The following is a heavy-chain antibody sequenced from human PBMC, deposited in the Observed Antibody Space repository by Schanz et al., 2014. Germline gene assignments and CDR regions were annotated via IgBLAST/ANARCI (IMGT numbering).Heavy chain of an antibody. CDR2: ISSGGNP. J-gene: IGHJ4*02. Sequence: EVHLLASGGGLVQPGGSLRLSCAASGFTFSSYAMSWVRQAPGKGLEWVSSISSGGNPYYANSVKGRFGISRDNSENTLDLQMSSLRVEDTAVYYCAKDPRGDKNDRAYYFDYGGQGTLVSVAS. D-gene: IGHD3-10*01. CDR1: GFTFSSYA. CDR3: AKDPRGDKNDRAYYFDY. V-gene: IGHV3-23*01.